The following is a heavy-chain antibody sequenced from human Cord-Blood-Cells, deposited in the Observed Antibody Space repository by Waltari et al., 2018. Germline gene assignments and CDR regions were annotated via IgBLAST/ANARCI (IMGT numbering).Heavy chain of an antibody. V-gene: IGHV1-69*04. D-gene: IGHD7-27*01. CDR3: ARPNWGGFDY. Sequence: QVQLVQSGPEVTTPGSSVKVSCKASCGTSSSYAISCVRQAPGQGLEWMGGIIPILGIANYAQKFQGRVTITADESTSTAYMELSSLRSEDTAVYYCARPNWGGFDYWGQGTLVTVSS. J-gene: IGHJ4*02. CDR1: CGTSSSYA. CDR2: IIPILGIA.